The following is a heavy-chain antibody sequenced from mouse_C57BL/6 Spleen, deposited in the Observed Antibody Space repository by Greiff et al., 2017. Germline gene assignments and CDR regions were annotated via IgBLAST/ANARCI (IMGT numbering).Heavy chain of an antibody. Sequence: VQLQQPGAELVTPGASVKMSCKASVYTFTSYWITWVKQRPGQGLEWIGDIYPGSGSTNYNEKFMSKATLTVDTSSSTAYMQLSSLTSEDSAVYYCARSHYYGSSYYYWGQGTTLTVSS. CDR3: ARSHYYGSSYYY. CDR1: VYTFTSYW. V-gene: IGHV1-55*01. D-gene: IGHD1-1*01. J-gene: IGHJ2*01. CDR2: IYPGSGST.